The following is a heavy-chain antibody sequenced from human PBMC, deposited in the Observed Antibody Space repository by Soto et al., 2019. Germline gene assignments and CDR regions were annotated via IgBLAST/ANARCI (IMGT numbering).Heavy chain of an antibody. CDR3: TTDQSIMITFGGVIVDY. CDR2: IKSKTDGGTT. J-gene: IGHJ4*02. V-gene: IGHV3-15*01. Sequence: EVQLVESGGGLVKPGGSLRLSCAASGFTFSNAWMSWVRQAPGKGLEWVCRIKSKTDGGTTDYAATVKGRFTISRDDSKNTLYLQMNSLKTEDTAVYYCTTDQSIMITFGGVIVDYWGQGTLVTVSS. D-gene: IGHD3-16*02. CDR1: GFTFSNAW.